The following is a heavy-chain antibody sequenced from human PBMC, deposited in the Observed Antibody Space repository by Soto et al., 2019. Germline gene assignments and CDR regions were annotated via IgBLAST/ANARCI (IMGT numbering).Heavy chain of an antibody. J-gene: IGHJ5*02. Sequence: QVQLVQSGAEVTKPGAAVTISCKASGYTFTDYALHWVRQAPGQRPEWMGWIITRSGDTKNSPKFPDKLTITRDTSATTVYMSLSTLTSEDTAIYYCARDIGSGSYYDSNNWFDPWGQGTLVTVSS. D-gene: IGHD3-10*01. CDR3: ARDIGSGSYYDSNNWFDP. CDR1: GYTFTDYA. V-gene: IGHV1-3*04. CDR2: IITRSGDT.